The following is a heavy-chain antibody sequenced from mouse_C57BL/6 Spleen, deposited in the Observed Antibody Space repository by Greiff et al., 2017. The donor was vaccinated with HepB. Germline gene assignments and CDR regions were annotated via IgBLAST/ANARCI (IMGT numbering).Heavy chain of an antibody. CDR2: INPNYGTT. V-gene: IGHV1-39*01. CDR3: ARTVYGNSFVYYAMDY. Sequence: VHVKQSGPELVKPGASVKISCKASGYSFTDYNMNWVKQSNGKSLEWIGVINPNYGTTSYNQKFKGKATLTVDQSSSTAYMQLNSLTSEDSAVYYCARTVYGNSFVYYAMDYWGQGTSVTVSS. D-gene: IGHD2-1*01. J-gene: IGHJ4*01. CDR1: GYSFTDYN.